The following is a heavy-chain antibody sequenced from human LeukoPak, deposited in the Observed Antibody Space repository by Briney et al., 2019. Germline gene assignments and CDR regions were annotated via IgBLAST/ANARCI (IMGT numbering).Heavy chain of an antibody. J-gene: IGHJ4*02. CDR3: ARGRDSSSSYPGY. CDR1: GFTFSSYS. V-gene: IGHV3-48*01. D-gene: IGHD6-6*01. Sequence: GGSLRLSCAVPGFTFSSYSMTWVRQAPGKGLEWVSYISSTSSTVYYADSVKGRFTISRDKVKNSLYLQMNSLRAEDTAVYYCARGRDSSSSYPGYWGQGTLVTVSS. CDR2: ISSTSSTV.